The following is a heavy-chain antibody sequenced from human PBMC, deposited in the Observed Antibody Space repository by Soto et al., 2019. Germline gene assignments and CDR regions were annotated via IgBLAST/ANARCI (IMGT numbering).Heavy chain of an antibody. D-gene: IGHD3-22*01. Sequence: LRLSCAASGFTFSSYAMSWVRQAPGKGLEWVSAISGSGGSTYYADSVKGRFTISRDNSKNTLYLQMNSLRAEDTAVYYCAKAPEQYYYDSSGYTDYWGQGTRVTVSS. CDR1: GFTFSSYA. CDR3: AKAPEQYYYDSSGYTDY. V-gene: IGHV3-23*01. J-gene: IGHJ4*02. CDR2: ISGSGGST.